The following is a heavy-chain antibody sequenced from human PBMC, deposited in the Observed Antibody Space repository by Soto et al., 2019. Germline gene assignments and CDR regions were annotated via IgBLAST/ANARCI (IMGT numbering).Heavy chain of an antibody. V-gene: IGHV4-39*01. CDR1: GGSISSSSYY. Sequence: SETLSLTCTVSGGSISSSSYYWGWIRQPPGKGLEWIGSIYYSGSTYYNPSLKSRVTISVDTSKNQFSLKLSSVTAADTAVYYCVRHDGRFYYYYVMDVWGQGTTVTVSS. D-gene: IGHD3-3*01. CDR2: IYYSGST. J-gene: IGHJ6*02. CDR3: VRHDGRFYYYYVMDV.